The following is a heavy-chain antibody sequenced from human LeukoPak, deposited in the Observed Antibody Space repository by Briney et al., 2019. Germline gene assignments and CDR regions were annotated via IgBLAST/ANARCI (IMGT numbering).Heavy chain of an antibody. CDR1: GGSFSGYY. Sequence: SETLSLTCAVYGGSFSGYYWSWIRQPPGKGLEWIGEINHSGSTNYNPSLKSRVTISVDTSKNQFSLKLSSVTAADTAVYSCAGFTFFRGVITFDYWGQGTLVTVSS. V-gene: IGHV4-34*01. CDR2: INHSGST. CDR3: AGFTFFRGVITFDY. D-gene: IGHD3-10*01. J-gene: IGHJ4*02.